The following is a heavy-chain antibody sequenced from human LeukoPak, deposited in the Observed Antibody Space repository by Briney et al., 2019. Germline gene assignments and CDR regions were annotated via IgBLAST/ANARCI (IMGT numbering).Heavy chain of an antibody. Sequence: GGSLRLSCAASGFTFRSYTMNWVRQAPGKGLEWVARITSKSYEGTTDYAAPVKGRFTISRDDSKNTLYLQMNSLEIEDTAVYYCSTAFYGAPLAWGQGTLVTVSS. V-gene: IGHV3-15*01. J-gene: IGHJ5*02. CDR1: GFTFRSYT. CDR3: STAFYGAPLA. D-gene: IGHD4-17*01. CDR2: ITSKSYEGTT.